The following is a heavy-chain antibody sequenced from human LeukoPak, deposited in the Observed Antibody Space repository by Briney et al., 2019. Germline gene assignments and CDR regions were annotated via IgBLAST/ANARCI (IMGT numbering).Heavy chain of an antibody. CDR2: INPNSGGT. J-gene: IGHJ6*03. Sequence: RASVKVSCKASGYTFTGYYMHWVRQAPGQGLEWMGWINPNSGGTNYAQKFQGRVTMTRDTSISTAYMELSRLRSDDTAVYYCARDNPLYSSSDYYYYMDVWGKGTTVTVSS. V-gene: IGHV1-2*02. CDR3: ARDNPLYSSSDYYYYMDV. CDR1: GYTFTGYY. D-gene: IGHD6-6*01.